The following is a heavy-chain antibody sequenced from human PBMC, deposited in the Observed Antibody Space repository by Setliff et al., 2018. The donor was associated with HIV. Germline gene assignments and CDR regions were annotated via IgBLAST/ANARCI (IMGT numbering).Heavy chain of an antibody. CDR2: ISSNTDNI. Sequence: GGSLRLSCAASGFTFSSYAMSWVRQAPGKGLEWVSGISSNTDNIYYADPVVGRFTISRDNAANSVYLQMNSLKAEDTAVYYCARGRQAPDHVSCGGDCPTLDYFDFWGRGTLVTVSS. J-gene: IGHJ4*02. D-gene: IGHD2-21*02. CDR1: GFTFSSYA. V-gene: IGHV3-21*04. CDR3: ARGRQAPDHVSCGGDCPTLDYFDF.